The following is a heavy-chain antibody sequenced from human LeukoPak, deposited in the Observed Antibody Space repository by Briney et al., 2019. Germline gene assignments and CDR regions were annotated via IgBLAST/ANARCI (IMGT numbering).Heavy chain of an antibody. J-gene: IGHJ6*02. D-gene: IGHD2-2*02. CDR1: GGTFSSYA. CDR3: ARASKQYCSSTSCYILQSYYYGMDV. CDR2: IIPIFGTA. Sequence: VASVKVSCKASGGTFSSYAISWVRQAPGQGLEWMGGIIPIFGTANYAQKFQGRVTITADESTSTAYMELSSLRSGDTAVYYCARASKQYCSSTSCYILQSYYYGMDVWGQGTTVTVSS. V-gene: IGHV1-69*01.